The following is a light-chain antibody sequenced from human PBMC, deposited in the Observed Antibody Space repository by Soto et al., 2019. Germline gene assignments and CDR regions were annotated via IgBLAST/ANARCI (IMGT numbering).Light chain of an antibody. V-gene: IGLV1-47*01. CDR1: SSNIGSNF. CDR2: RNN. Sequence: QLVLTQPPSASGTPGQGVTISCSGSSSNIGSNFVYWYQQLPGTAPKLLIYRNNQRPSGVPDRFSGSKSGTSASLAISGLRSEDEADYYCAAWDDSLSGRVFGGGTKVTVL. J-gene: IGLJ2*01. CDR3: AAWDDSLSGRV.